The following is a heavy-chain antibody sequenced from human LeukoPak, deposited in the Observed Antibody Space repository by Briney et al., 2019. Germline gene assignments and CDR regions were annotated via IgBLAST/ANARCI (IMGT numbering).Heavy chain of an antibody. CDR2: IHPNSGGT. D-gene: IGHD6-6*01. Sequence: GASVKVSCEASGYTFTDYYMNWVRQAPGQGLEWMGWIHPNSGGTNYAQKFQDRVTMTRDTSISTAYMELSRLTSDDTAVYYCGRKSAARKTSEFDYWGQGTLATVSS. CDR3: GRKSAARKTSEFDY. J-gene: IGHJ4*02. V-gene: IGHV1-2*02. CDR1: GYTFTDYY.